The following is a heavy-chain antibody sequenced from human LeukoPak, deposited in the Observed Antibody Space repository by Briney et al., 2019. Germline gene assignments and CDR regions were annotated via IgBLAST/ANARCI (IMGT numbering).Heavy chain of an antibody. Sequence: SETLSLTCTVSGGSISSGGYYWSWIRQHPGKGLEWIGYIYYSGSTYYNPSLKSRVTISVDTSKNQFSLKLSSVTAADTAVYYCARLVVPAAIPSYYYGMGVWGQGTTVTVSS. CDR3: ARLVVPAAIPSYYYGMGV. V-gene: IGHV4-31*03. CDR2: IYYSGST. J-gene: IGHJ6*02. CDR1: GGSISSGGYY. D-gene: IGHD2-2*02.